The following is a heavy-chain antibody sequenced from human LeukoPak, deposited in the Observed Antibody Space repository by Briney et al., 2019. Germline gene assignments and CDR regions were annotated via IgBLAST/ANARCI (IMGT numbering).Heavy chain of an antibody. CDR1: GGSISSYY. Sequence: SSETLSLTCTVSGGSISSYYWSWIRQPPGKGLEGIGYIYHSGSTNYNPSLKSRVTISVDTSKNQFSLKLSSVTAADTAVYYCARGGGYASPIGYWGQGALVTVSS. CDR3: ARGGGYASPIGY. V-gene: IGHV4-59*01. J-gene: IGHJ4*02. CDR2: IYHSGST. D-gene: IGHD5-12*01.